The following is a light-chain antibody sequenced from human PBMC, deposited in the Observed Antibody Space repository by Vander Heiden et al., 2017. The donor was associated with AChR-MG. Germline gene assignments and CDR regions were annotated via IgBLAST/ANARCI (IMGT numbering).Light chain of an antibody. Sequence: QSVLTQPPSASGTPGQRVPISCSGSSSNIGSNTVNWYQQLPGTAPKLLIYSNNQRPSGVPDRVSGSKSGTSASLAISGLQSEDEADYYCAAWDDSLKKVFGGGTKLTVL. CDR1: SSNIGSNT. J-gene: IGLJ3*02. CDR2: SNN. CDR3: AAWDDSLKKV. V-gene: IGLV1-44*01.